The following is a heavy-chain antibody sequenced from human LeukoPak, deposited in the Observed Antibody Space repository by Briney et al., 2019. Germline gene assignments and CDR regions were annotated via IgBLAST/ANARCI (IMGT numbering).Heavy chain of an antibody. CDR3: AKDRGSSGWYPIDY. D-gene: IGHD6-19*01. J-gene: IGHJ4*02. CDR1: GFTFSSYS. V-gene: IGHV3-23*01. CDR2: ISGSGGST. Sequence: PGGSLRLSCAASGFTFSSYSMNWVRQAPGKGLEWVSAISGSGGSTYYADSVKGRFTISRDNSKNTLYLQMTSLRAEDTAVYYCAKDRGSSGWYPIDYWGQGTLVTVSS.